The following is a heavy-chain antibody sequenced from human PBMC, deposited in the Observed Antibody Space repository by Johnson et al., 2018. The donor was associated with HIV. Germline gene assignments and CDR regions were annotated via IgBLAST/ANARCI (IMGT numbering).Heavy chain of an antibody. Sequence: VQLVESGGGLVQPGGSLRLSCAASGFTFSSYDMHWVRQATGKGLEWVSAIGTAGDTYYPDSVKDRFTISRDNSKNTLYLQMNSLRAGDTAVYYCARGRASWELYDAFDIWGQGTMVTVSS. CDR3: ARGRASWELYDAFDI. CDR1: GFTFSSYD. CDR2: IGTAGDT. J-gene: IGHJ3*02. V-gene: IGHV3-13*01. D-gene: IGHD1-26*01.